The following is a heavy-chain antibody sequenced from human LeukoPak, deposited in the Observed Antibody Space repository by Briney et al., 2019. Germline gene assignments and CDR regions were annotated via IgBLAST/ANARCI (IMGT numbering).Heavy chain of an antibody. J-gene: IGHJ4*02. V-gene: IGHV3-74*01. CDR3: GRAGGYYGSGVFYD. CDR1: GFTFTNYW. Sequence: GGSLRLSCAASGFTFTNYWIHWVRQGPGKGLVWVSRINSDGSTTYYADSVKGRFTVSRGNAKNTVYLEMDSLRTEDTAVYYCGRAGGYYGSGVFYDWGQGTLVTVAS. D-gene: IGHD3-10*01. CDR2: INSDGSTT.